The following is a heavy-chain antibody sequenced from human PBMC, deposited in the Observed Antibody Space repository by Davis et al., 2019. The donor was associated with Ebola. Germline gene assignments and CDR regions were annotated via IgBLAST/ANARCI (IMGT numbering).Heavy chain of an antibody. CDR3: AREGYLVATLPFDS. CDR1: GFTFSAYA. D-gene: IGHD3-9*01. CDR2: VSYDGSIE. V-gene: IGHV3-30*03. J-gene: IGHJ1*01. Sequence: GGPLRLSCTASGFTFSAYAMFWVRQAPGTGLEWVAVVSYDGSIEYYADSVKGRFTISRDNSKNTAFLQMNSLRAEDTAVYFCAREGYLVATLPFDSWGQGTLVTVSS.